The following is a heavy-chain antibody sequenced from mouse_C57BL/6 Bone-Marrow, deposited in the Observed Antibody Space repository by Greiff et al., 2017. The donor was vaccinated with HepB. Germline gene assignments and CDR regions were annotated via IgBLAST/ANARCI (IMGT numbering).Heavy chain of an antibody. V-gene: IGHV1-80*01. J-gene: IGHJ2*01. CDR3: ARSGKGGSPLDY. D-gene: IGHD6-2*01. Sequence: QVQLQQSGAELVKPGASVKISCKASGYAFSSYWMNWVKQRPGKGLEWIGQIYPGDGDTNYNGKFKGKATLTADKSSSTAYMQLSSLTSEDSAVYFCARSGKGGSPLDYWGQGTTLTVSS. CDR1: GYAFSSYW. CDR2: IYPGDGDT.